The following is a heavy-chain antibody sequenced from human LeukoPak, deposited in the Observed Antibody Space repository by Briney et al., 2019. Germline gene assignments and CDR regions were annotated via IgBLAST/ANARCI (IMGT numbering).Heavy chain of an antibody. J-gene: IGHJ4*02. CDR1: GYTFTGYY. V-gene: IGHV1-2*02. Sequence: ASVKVSCKASGYTFTGYYMHWVRQAPGQGLEWMGWINPNSGGANYAQKFQGRVTMTRDTSISTAYMELSRLRSDDTAVYYCASGYCTNGVCYTGAYWGQGPLVTVSS. D-gene: IGHD2-8*01. CDR2: INPNSGGA. CDR3: ASGYCTNGVCYTGAY.